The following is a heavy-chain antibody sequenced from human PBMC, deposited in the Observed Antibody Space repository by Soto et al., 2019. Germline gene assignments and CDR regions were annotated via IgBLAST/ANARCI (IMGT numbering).Heavy chain of an antibody. CDR3: ARLRQQLDPPYYYYYGMDV. CDR2: IYYSGST. CDR1: GGSISSSSYY. J-gene: IGHJ6*02. Sequence: PSETLSLTCTVSGGSISSSSYYWGWIRQPPGKGLEWIGSIYYSGSTYYNPSLKSRVTISVDTSKNQFSLKLSSVTAADTAVYYCARLRQQLDPPYYYYYGMDVWGQGTTVTVSS. D-gene: IGHD6-13*01. V-gene: IGHV4-39*01.